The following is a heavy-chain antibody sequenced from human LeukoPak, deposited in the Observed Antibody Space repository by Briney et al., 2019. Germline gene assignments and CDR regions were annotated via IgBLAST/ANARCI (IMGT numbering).Heavy chain of an antibody. D-gene: IGHD1-1*01. Sequence: TVKVSCKASGFTFTSSAMQWVRQARGQRLEWIGWIVVGSGNTNYAQKFQERVTITRDMSTSTAYMELSSLRSEDTAVYYCAADGGNWNLPDYYYMDVWGKGTTVTVSS. V-gene: IGHV1-58*02. CDR3: AADGGNWNLPDYYYMDV. CDR2: IVVGSGNT. CDR1: GFTFTSSA. J-gene: IGHJ6*03.